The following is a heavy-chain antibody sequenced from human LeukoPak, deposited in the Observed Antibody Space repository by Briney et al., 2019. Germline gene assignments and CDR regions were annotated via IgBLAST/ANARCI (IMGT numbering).Heavy chain of an antibody. CDR1: GFTFSSYG. D-gene: IGHD3-22*01. CDR2: ISYDGSNK. Sequence: GGSLRLSCVVSGFTFSSYGMHWVRQAPGKGLEWVAVISYDGSNKYYADSVKGRFTISRDNSKNTLYLQMNSLRAEDTAVYYCAKGLWYYYDSSGYVDYWGQGTLVTVSS. V-gene: IGHV3-30*18. J-gene: IGHJ4*02. CDR3: AKGLWYYYDSSGYVDY.